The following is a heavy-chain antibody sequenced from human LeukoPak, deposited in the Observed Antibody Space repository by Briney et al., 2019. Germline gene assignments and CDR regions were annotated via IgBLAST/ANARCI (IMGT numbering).Heavy chain of an antibody. CDR2: TAYDGTNI. CDR3: ARGGVLRYFDWLSENRDNWFGP. CDR1: QFTFNIYP. D-gene: IGHD3-9*01. Sequence: GGSLRLSCAASQFTFNIYPMHWVRQAPGKGLEWVATTAYDGTNIFYADSVRGRFTISRDNSKSALFLEMNSLRGEDTAVYYCARGGVLRYFDWLSENRDNWFGPWGQGTLVTVSS. V-gene: IGHV3-30-3*01. J-gene: IGHJ5*02.